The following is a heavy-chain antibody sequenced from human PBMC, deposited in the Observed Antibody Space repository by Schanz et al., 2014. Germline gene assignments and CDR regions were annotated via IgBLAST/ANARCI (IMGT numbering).Heavy chain of an antibody. CDR2: ISGSGGST. Sequence: EVQLVESGGGLVQPGGSLRLSCAASGYTFSSNAMSWVRQAPGKGLEWVSTISGSGGSTYYADSVKGRFTISRDNSKNTQSLQLNSLRADDTAVYYCAKPLYQYNYYGMDVWGQGTTVTVSS. D-gene: IGHD2-2*02. V-gene: IGHV3-23*04. CDR1: GYTFSSNA. J-gene: IGHJ6*02. CDR3: AKPLYQYNYYGMDV.